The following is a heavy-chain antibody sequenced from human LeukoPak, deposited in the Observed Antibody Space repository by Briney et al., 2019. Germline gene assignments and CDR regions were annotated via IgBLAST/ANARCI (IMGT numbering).Heavy chain of an antibody. J-gene: IGHJ4*02. CDR1: GFTFSGSA. Sequence: GGSLRLSCAASGFTFSGSAMHWVRQASGKGLEWVGRIRSKANGYATAYAASVKGRFTISRDDSKNTSYLQMNSLKTEDTAVYYCTRLMVRGVIIPKYYFDYWGQGTLVTVSS. D-gene: IGHD3-10*01. CDR2: IRSKANGYAT. V-gene: IGHV3-73*01. CDR3: TRLMVRGVIIPKYYFDY.